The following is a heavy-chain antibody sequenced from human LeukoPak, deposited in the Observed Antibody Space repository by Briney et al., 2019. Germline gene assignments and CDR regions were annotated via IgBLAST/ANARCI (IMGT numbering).Heavy chain of an antibody. CDR1: GYTFTGYY. D-gene: IGHD1-26*01. J-gene: IGHJ4*02. CDR3: ARDRRNLQWELPALDFDS. CDR2: INPNSGGT. Sequence: ASVKVSCKASGYTFTGYYMHWVRQAPGQGLEWMRWINPNSGGTNYAQKFQGRVTMTRDTSISTAYMELSRLRSDDTAVYYCARDRRNLQWELPALDFDSWGQGTPVTVSS. V-gene: IGHV1-2*02.